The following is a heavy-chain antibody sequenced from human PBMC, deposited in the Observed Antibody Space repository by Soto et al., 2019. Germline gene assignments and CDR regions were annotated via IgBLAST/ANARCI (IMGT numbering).Heavy chain of an antibody. D-gene: IGHD3-9*01. J-gene: IGHJ5*02. CDR2: IYYSGST. Sequence: PSETLSLTCTVSGGSISSYYWSWIRQPPGKGLEWIGYIYYSGSTSYNPSLKSRVTISVDTSKNQFYLELRGLTSDDTAVYYCTKDAKFDDIYTGYFVNDLWGQGTPVTVS. CDR1: GGSISSYY. V-gene: IGHV4-59*01. CDR3: TKDAKFDDIYTGYFVNDL.